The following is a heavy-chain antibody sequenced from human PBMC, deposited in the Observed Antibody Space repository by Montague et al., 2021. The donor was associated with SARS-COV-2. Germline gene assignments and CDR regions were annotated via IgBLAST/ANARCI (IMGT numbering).Heavy chain of an antibody. D-gene: IGHD5-18*01. CDR3: ARGFRLQLWQTNYYFGL. CDR1: GGSISGYY. CDR2: IYDTGNT. J-gene: IGHJ2*01. V-gene: IGHV4-59*01. Sequence: SETLSLTCTVSGGSISGYYWSWIRQPPGKGPEWIGNIYDTGNTNYNPSLKSRVTISEDTPKNQFSLRLTSVTAADTAVYYCARGFRLQLWQTNYYFGLWGRGTLVFVSS.